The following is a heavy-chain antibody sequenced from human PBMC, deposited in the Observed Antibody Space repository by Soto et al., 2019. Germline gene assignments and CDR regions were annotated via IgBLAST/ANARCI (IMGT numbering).Heavy chain of an antibody. V-gene: IGHV3-66*01. CDR2: IYSGGST. CDR3: ARRAPRDYYYYYMDV. CDR1: GFTVSSNY. J-gene: IGHJ6*03. Sequence: PGGSLRLSCAASGFTVSSNYMSWVRQAPGKGLEWVSVIYSGGSTYYADSVKGRFTISRDNSKNTLYLQMNSLRAEDTAVYYCARRAPRDYYYYYMDVWGKGTTVTSP.